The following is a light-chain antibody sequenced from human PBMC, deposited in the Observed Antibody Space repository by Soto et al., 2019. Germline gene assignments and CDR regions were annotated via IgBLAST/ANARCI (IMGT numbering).Light chain of an antibody. CDR1: QSLGHTY. CDR2: DAS. V-gene: IGKV3-20*01. J-gene: IGKJ5*01. Sequence: IVLTQSPGTLSLSPGERATLSCRASQSLGHTYLAWYQRKPGQAPRLLIYDASSRATDIPDRFSGSGAGTDCTLTISRMEPEYSAVYYCQQYGTLITFGQGTRLEIK. CDR3: QQYGTLIT.